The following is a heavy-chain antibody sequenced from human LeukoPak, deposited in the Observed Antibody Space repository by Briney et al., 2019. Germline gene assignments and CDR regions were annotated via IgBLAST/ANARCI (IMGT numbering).Heavy chain of an antibody. CDR3: AKNLDTPMNGTPFDY. CDR1: GFTFSSYA. V-gene: IGHV3-23*01. CDR2: LSAGADAT. J-gene: IGHJ4*02. D-gene: IGHD5-18*01. Sequence: QSGGSLRLSCAASGFTFSSYAMSWVRQAPGKGLQWVSALSAGADATYYADSVKGRFTISRDNSRNTLYLQMKSLRAEDTAVYYCAKNLDTPMNGTPFDYWGQGTLVTVSS.